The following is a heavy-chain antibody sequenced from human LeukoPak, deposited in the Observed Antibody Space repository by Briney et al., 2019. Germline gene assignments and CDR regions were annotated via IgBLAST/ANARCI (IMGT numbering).Heavy chain of an antibody. V-gene: IGHV4-30-2*01. CDR1: GGSISSGGYS. Sequence: PSETLSLTCAVSGGSISSGGYSWSWIRQPPGKGLEWIGDIYHSGSTYYNPSLESRVTISIDRSKNQFSLKLRSVTAADTAVYYCARDRNYGDYGSYYFDHWGQGILVTVSS. J-gene: IGHJ4*02. CDR2: IYHSGST. CDR3: ARDRNYGDYGSYYFDH. D-gene: IGHD4-17*01.